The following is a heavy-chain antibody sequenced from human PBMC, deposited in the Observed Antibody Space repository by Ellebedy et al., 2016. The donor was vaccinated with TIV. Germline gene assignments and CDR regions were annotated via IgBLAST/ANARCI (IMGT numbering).Heavy chain of an antibody. Sequence: GSLRLSCTVSGDSVNDPTYYWSWIRQSPGKGLEWIGYIYHTGSTNYNPSLKSRVSMSVDKSKNQFSLNINSVTAADTAVYFCARGGNWLFDYWGPGILVTVSS. CDR2: IYHTGST. J-gene: IGHJ4*02. CDR3: ARGGNWLFDY. V-gene: IGHV4-61*01. D-gene: IGHD1-20*01. CDR1: GDSVNDPTYY.